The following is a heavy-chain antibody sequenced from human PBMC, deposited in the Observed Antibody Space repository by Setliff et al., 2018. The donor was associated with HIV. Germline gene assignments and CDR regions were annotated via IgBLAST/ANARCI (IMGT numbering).Heavy chain of an antibody. CDR1: GGSINNGAYY. CDR3: ARGSGLYGDYHVY. Sequence: SETLSLTCTVSGGSINNGAYYWSWIRQPPGKGLEWIGEINHSGSTNYNPSLKSRVTISVDTSKNQFSLKLSSVTAADTAVYYCARGSGLYGDYHVYWGQGTLVTVSS. CDR2: INHSGST. J-gene: IGHJ4*02. D-gene: IGHD4-17*01. V-gene: IGHV4-39*07.